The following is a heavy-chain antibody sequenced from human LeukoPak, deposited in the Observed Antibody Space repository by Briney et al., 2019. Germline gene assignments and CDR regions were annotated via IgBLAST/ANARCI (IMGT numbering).Heavy chain of an antibody. CDR1: GFTFSSYA. V-gene: IGHV3-23*01. Sequence: GVSLRLSCAASGFTFSSYAMSWVRQAPGKGLEWVSGISGSGFSTYYADSVKGRFTISRDNSKNTLYLQVNSLRAEDTAVYYCAKDPRAAADFTGDYWGQGTLVTVSS. CDR3: AKDPRAAADFTGDY. CDR2: ISGSGFST. D-gene: IGHD6-13*01. J-gene: IGHJ4*02.